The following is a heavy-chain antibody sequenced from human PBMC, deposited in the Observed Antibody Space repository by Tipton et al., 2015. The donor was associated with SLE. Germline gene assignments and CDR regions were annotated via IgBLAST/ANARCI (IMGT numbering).Heavy chain of an antibody. CDR1: GGSISNYY. CDR3: ARFVRDYSWSGIYFKQYMDV. V-gene: IGHV4-59*01. D-gene: IGHD3-3*01. CDR2: IYFSGST. J-gene: IGHJ6*03. Sequence: TLSLTCNVSGGSISNYYWSWIRQPPGKGLEWIGYIYFSGSTYYNPSLESRVTISVDRSKNQFSLEMSSVTAADTATYYCARFVRDYSWSGIYFKQYMDVWGKGTTVTVSS.